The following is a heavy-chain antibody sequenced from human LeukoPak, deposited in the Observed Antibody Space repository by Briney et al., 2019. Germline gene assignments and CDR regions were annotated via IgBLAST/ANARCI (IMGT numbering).Heavy chain of an antibody. D-gene: IGHD3-10*02. CDR2: ISSSSTYI. V-gene: IGHV3-21*01. Sequence: PGGFLRLSCAGSGFTFSGHSMNWVRLAPGKGLEWVSSISSSSTYIYYADSVKGRFTISRDNAQNSLYLQMNSLRPEDTAVYYCARDLHYYVAMDVWGQGTTVTVSS. CDR3: ARDLHYYVAMDV. J-gene: IGHJ6*02. CDR1: GFTFSGHS.